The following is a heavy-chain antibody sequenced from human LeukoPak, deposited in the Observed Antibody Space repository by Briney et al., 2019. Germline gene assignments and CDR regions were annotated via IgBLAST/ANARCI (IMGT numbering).Heavy chain of an antibody. J-gene: IGHJ5*02. CDR3: ARHRYYYDSSGYYYQP. D-gene: IGHD3-22*01. Sequence: SETLSLTCTVSGASISSYYWSWIRQPPGKGLEWIGYIYYSGSTNYNPSLKSRVTISVDTSKNQFSLRLSSVTAADTAVYYCARHRYYYDSSGYYYQPWGQGALVTVST. V-gene: IGHV4-59*01. CDR1: GASISSYY. CDR2: IYYSGST.